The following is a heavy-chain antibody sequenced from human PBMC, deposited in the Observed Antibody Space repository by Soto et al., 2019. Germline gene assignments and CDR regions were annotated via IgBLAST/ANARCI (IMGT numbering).Heavy chain of an antibody. CDR2: ISYDGSNK. CDR1: GFTFSSYA. J-gene: IGHJ2*01. CDR3: ARPLWRDYYNWGYFDL. Sequence: QVQLVESGGGVVQPGRSLRLSCAASGFTFSSYAMHWVRQAPGKGLEWVAVISYDGSNKYYAASVEGRFTISRNNSKYTLYLQLNSLRAEATAVYYCARPLWRDYYNWGYFDLWGRGTLVTVSS. V-gene: IGHV3-30-3*01. D-gene: IGHD3-22*01.